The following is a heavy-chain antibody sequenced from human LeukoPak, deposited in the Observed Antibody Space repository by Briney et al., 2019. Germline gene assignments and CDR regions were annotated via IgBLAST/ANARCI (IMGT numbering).Heavy chain of an antibody. Sequence: PSETLSLTCAVYGGSFSGYYWSWIRQPPGKGLEWIGEINHRGSTNYNPSLKSRVTISVDTSKNQFSLKLSSVTAADTAVYYCARTGRKIWFGEFYWFDPWGQGTLVTVSS. CDR1: GGSFSGYY. D-gene: IGHD3-10*01. J-gene: IGHJ5*02. CDR2: INHRGST. CDR3: ARTGRKIWFGEFYWFDP. V-gene: IGHV4-34*01.